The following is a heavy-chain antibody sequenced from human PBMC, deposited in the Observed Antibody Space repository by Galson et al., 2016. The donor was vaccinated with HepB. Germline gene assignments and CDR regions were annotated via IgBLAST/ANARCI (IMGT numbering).Heavy chain of an antibody. D-gene: IGHD1-26*01. CDR3: ARGGYGDYGSGSPDF. V-gene: IGHV3-74*01. CDR2: ISSNGIVT. CDR1: GFTLSTYW. J-gene: IGHJ4*02. Sequence: SLRLSCAASGFTLSTYWMHWVRQVPGKGLVWVSRISSNGIVTDYADFAKGRFSISRDNGNNTLFLQMDSLRDEDTAVYYCARGGYGDYGSGSPDFGGQGTLVTVSS.